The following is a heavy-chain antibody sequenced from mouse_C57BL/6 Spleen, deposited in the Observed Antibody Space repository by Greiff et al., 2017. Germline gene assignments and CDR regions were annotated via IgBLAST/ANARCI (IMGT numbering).Heavy chain of an antibody. CDR1: GYSFTDYN. CDR2: IYPNYGTT. Sequence: EVQLQQSGPELVKPGASVKISCKASGYSFTDYNMNWVKQSTGKSLEWIGVIYPNYGTTSYNQKFKGKATLTVDQSSSTAYMQLNSLTSEDSAVYYCAIYYDYEDYYAMDYWGQGTSVTVSS. D-gene: IGHD2-4*01. V-gene: IGHV1-39*01. CDR3: AIYYDYEDYYAMDY. J-gene: IGHJ4*01.